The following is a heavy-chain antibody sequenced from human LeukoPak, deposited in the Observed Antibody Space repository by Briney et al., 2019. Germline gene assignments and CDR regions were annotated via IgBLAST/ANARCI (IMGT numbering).Heavy chain of an antibody. Sequence: GGSPKLSCAASGFTFSSYGMHWVRQVPGKGLEWVAVISYDGSNKYYADSVKGRFTISRDNSKNTLYLQMNSLRTEDTAVYYCAKDLYYDYVWGSYRNVPMDHWGQGTLVTVSP. J-gene: IGHJ4*02. V-gene: IGHV3-30*18. CDR2: ISYDGSNK. CDR3: AKDLYYDYVWGSYRNVPMDH. CDR1: GFTFSSYG. D-gene: IGHD3-16*02.